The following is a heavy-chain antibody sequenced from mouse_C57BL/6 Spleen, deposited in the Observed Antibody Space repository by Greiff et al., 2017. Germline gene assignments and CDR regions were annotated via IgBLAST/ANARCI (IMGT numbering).Heavy chain of an antibody. CDR1: GFTFSDYG. CDR2: ISSGSSTI. D-gene: IGHD2-12*01. CDR3: ARGGYYTPMDY. J-gene: IGHJ4*01. V-gene: IGHV5-17*01. Sequence: EVQVVESGGGLVKPGGSLTLSCAASGFTFSDYGMHWVRQAPEKGLEWVAYISSGSSTIYYADTVKGRFTISRDNAKNTLFLQMTSLRSEDTAMYYCARGGYYTPMDYWGQGTSVTVSS.